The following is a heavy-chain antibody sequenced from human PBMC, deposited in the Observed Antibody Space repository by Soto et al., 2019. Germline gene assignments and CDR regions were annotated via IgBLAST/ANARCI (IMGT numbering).Heavy chain of an antibody. CDR1: GGSISSSSYY. D-gene: IGHD4-4*01. CDR3: ASRSFYSNSLYYGMDV. V-gene: IGHV4-39*01. CDR2: IYYSGST. J-gene: IGHJ6*02. Sequence: PSATLSLTCTVSGGSISSSSYYWGWIRQPPGKGLEWIGSIYYSGSTYYNPSLKSRVTISVDTSKNQFSLKLSSMTAADTAVYYCASRSFYSNSLYYGMDVWGQGTTVTVSS.